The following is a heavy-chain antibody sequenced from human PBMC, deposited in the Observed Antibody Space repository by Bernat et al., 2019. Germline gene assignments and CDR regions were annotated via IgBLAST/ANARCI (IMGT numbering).Heavy chain of an antibody. CDR2: TKNKANSYTT. CDR1: GFTFTDHY. Sequence: EVQLVESGGGLVQPGGSLRLSCAASGFTFTDHYMDWGRQAPGKGLEWVGRTKNKANSYTTLYAPSVKDRFTISRDASKNLLYLQMNSLKTEDTAVYYCARKATGSSVSAFDIWGQGTVVTVSS. J-gene: IGHJ3*02. D-gene: IGHD1-26*01. CDR3: ARKATGSSVSAFDI. V-gene: IGHV3-72*01.